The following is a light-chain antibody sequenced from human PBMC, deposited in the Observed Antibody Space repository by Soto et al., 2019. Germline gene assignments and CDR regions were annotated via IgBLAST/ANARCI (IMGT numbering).Light chain of an antibody. CDR3: QSYDTSLGGSWV. CDR2: DNS. CDR1: SSNIGAGYD. J-gene: IGLJ1*01. V-gene: IGLV1-40*01. Sequence: QSVLTQPPSVSGAPGQRVTISCTGRSSNIGAGYDVHWYQLLPGTAPKLLIYDNSKRPSGVPDRFSGSKSGTSASLAITGLQAEDEADYYCQSYDTSLGGSWVFGTGTKVTVL.